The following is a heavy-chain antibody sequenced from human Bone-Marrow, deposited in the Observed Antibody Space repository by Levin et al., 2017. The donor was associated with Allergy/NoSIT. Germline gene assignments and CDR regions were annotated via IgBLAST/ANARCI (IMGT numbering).Heavy chain of an antibody. CDR1: GYTFTSYD. CDR2: MNPNSGNT. CDR3: ARRYCSSISCQHDY. V-gene: IGHV1-8*01. D-gene: IGHD2-2*01. Sequence: GESLKISCKASGYTFTSYDINWVRQATGQGLEWMGWMNPNSGNTNYAQKFQGRVTMTRNTSISTAYMELSSLRSEDTAVYYCARRYCSSISCQHDYWGQGTLVTVSS. J-gene: IGHJ4*02.